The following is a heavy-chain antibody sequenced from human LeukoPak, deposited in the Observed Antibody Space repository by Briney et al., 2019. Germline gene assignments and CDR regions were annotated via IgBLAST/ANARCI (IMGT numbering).Heavy chain of an antibody. CDR2: IYTSGST. J-gene: IGHJ4*02. V-gene: IGHV4-61*02. D-gene: IGHD3-22*01. Sequence: SETLSLTCTVSGGSISSGSYYWSWIRQPGGKGLEWIGRIYTSGSTNYNPSLKSRVTISVDTSKNQFSLKLSSVTAADTAVYYCARARHYDSSGYSPLDYWGQGTLVTVSS. CDR1: GGSISSGSYY. CDR3: ARARHYDSSGYSPLDY.